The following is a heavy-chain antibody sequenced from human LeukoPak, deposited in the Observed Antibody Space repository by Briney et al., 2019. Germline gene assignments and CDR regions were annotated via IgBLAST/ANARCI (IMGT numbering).Heavy chain of an antibody. V-gene: IGHV3-23*01. Sequence: GRSLRLSCAASGFTFSSFSMNWVRQAPGKGLEWVSAIVGDTVTFYTDSVKGRFTISRDNSKNTLYLQMNGLRAEDTAIYYCAKGSAQWELYDYWGQGTLVTVSS. D-gene: IGHD4-23*01. CDR1: GFTFSSFS. CDR3: AKGSAQWELYDY. CDR2: IVGDTVT. J-gene: IGHJ4*02.